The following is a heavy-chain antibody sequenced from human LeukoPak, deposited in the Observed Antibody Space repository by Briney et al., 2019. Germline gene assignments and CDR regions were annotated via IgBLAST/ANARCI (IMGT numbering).Heavy chain of an antibody. CDR1: GFTFSNYG. CDR3: ANGPHYNILTGFYKVRSHLDY. J-gene: IGHJ4*02. CDR2: IRYDGSKK. D-gene: IGHD3-9*01. V-gene: IGHV3-30*02. Sequence: GGSLRLSCAASGFTFSNYGMHWVRQAPGKGLEWVAFIRYDGSKKYYADSVKGRFTISRDNSKNTLYLQMNSLRAEDTAMYYCANGPHYNILTGFYKVRSHLDYWGQGTLVTVSS.